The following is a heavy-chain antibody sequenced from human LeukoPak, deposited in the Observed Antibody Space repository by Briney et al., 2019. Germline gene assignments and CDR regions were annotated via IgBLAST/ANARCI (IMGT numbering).Heavy chain of an antibody. Sequence: GRSLRLSCAASGFTFSSYGMHWVRQAPGKGLEWVAVIWYDGSNKYYADSVKGRSTISRDNSKNTLYLQMNSLRAEGTAVYYCARVEGGGNYGMDVWGKGTTVTVSS. V-gene: IGHV3-33*01. CDR1: GFTFSSYG. D-gene: IGHD1-26*01. CDR2: IWYDGSNK. J-gene: IGHJ6*04. CDR3: ARVEGGGNYGMDV.